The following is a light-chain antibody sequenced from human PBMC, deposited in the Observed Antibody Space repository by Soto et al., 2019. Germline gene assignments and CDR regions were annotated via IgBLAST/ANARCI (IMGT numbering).Light chain of an antibody. V-gene: IGLV1-44*01. J-gene: IGLJ2*01. CDR2: SNN. Sequence: QSVLTQPPSASGTPGQRVTISCSGSSSNIGSNTVNWYQQLPGTAPKLLIYSNNQRPSGVPERFSGSKSGTSASLAISGLQSEDEADYYCAAWDDSRVVFGGGTKLTVL. CDR1: SSNIGSNT. CDR3: AAWDDSRVV.